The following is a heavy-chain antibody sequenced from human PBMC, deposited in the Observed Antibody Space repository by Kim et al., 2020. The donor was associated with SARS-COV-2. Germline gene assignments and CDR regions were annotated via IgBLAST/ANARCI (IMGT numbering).Heavy chain of an antibody. J-gene: IGHJ3*01. V-gene: IGHV5-51*01. CDR2: IFPDDSNT. Sequence: GESLKISCQASGYTFLDYWIGWVRQMPGKGLEWMGIIFPDDSNTRYSPSLQGQVTLSVDKSISTAYLQWNSPKASDTAVYYCARRTAVVGNAFDVWGQGTLVTVSS. D-gene: IGHD6-19*01. CDR1: GYTFLDYW. CDR3: ARRTAVVGNAFDV.